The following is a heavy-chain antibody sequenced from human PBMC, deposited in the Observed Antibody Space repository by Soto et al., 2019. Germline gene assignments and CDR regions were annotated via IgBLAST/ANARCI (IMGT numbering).Heavy chain of an antibody. CDR2: IKQDGSER. J-gene: IGHJ4*02. Sequence: GESLKISCAGSGFTFRNYWMGWVRQAPGKRLEWVANIKQDGSERSYADSVKGRFTISRDNAKNSLYLQMSSLGADDTAVYYCVRENYFDYWGQGILVTVSS. V-gene: IGHV3-7*01. CDR3: VRENYFDY. CDR1: GFTFRNYW.